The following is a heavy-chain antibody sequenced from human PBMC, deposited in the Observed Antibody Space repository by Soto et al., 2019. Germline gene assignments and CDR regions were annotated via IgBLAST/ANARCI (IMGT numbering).Heavy chain of an antibody. CDR2: INHSGTT. V-gene: IGHV4-34*01. D-gene: IGHD4-17*01. J-gene: IGHJ4*02. CDR1: GGSFSGYY. CDR3: ARRGVYGDYNDY. Sequence: PSETLSLTCAVYGGSFSGYYWSWIRQPPGKGLEWIGEINHSGTTNYNPSFRSRVTMSVDTSKNELSLKLTPVTAADTAVYYCARRGVYGDYNDYWGQGTLVTVSS.